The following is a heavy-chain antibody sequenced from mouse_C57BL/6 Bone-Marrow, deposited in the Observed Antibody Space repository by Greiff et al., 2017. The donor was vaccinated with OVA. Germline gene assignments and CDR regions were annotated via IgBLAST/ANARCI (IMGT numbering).Heavy chain of an antibody. CDR3: ARDRVFQGYFDV. V-gene: IGHV5-16*01. CDR1: GFTFSDYY. CDR2: INYDGSST. Sequence: EVQLVESEGGLVQPGSSMKLSCTASGFTFSDYYIAWVRQVPEKGLEWVANINYDGSSTYYLDSLKSRFIISRDNAKNILYLQMSSLKSEDTATYYCARDRVFQGYFDVWGTGTTVTVSS. D-gene: IGHD3-1*01. J-gene: IGHJ1*03.